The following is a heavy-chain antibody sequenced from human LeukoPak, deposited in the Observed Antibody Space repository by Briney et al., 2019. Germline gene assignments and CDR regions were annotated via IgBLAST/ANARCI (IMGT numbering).Heavy chain of an antibody. CDR2: ITSEGSST. CDR1: GFTFSSYW. D-gene: IGHD2-2*01. J-gene: IGHJ4*02. CDR3: ARDRHRGVVPEATWFDY. V-gene: IGHV3-74*01. Sequence: GGSLRLSCAASGFTFSSYWMHWVRQVPGKGLVWVSRITSEGSSTSYADSVKGRFTISRDNAKNSLYLQMNSLRVEDTAVYYCARDRHRGVVPEATWFDYWGQGALVTVSS.